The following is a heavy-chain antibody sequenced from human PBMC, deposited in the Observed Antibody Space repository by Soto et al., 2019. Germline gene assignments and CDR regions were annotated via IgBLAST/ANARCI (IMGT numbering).Heavy chain of an antibody. CDR3: ASIDFHYYYGMDV. D-gene: IGHD3-16*02. Sequence: PGGSLRLSCAASGFTFSSYEMNWVRQAPGKGLEWVSYISSSGSTIYYADSVKGRFTISRDNTKNSLYLQMNSLRAEDTAVYYCASIDFHYYYGMDVWGQGTTLTVSS. J-gene: IGHJ6*02. CDR2: ISSSGSTI. CDR1: GFTFSSYE. V-gene: IGHV3-48*03.